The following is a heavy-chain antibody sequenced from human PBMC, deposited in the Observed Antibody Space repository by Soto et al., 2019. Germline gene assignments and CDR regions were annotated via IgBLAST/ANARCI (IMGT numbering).Heavy chain of an antibody. J-gene: IGHJ4*02. CDR2: IYYSGST. CDR3: ATLDYGGNFDY. V-gene: IGHV4-59*01. CDR1: GGSISSYY. D-gene: IGHD4-17*01. Sequence: KPSETLSLTCTVSGGSISSYYWSWIRQPPGKGLEWIGYIYYSGSTNYNPSLKSRVTISVDTSKNQFSLKLSSVTAADTAVYYCATLDYGGNFDYWGQGTLVTVSS.